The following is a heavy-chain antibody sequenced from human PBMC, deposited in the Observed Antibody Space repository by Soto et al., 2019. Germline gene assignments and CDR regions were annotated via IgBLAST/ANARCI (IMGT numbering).Heavy chain of an antibody. D-gene: IGHD2-21*02. J-gene: IGHJ4*02. Sequence: QVQLMQSGAEVKKPGASVKVSCKASVDTFTDYYIHWVRQAPGQGLEWMGTVNPSGGHTTYAQHFLGRVTMTRDTSTSTLYMELTSLTSDDTAIYYCARGGHVVVVTAALDYLCQGTLVTVSS. V-gene: IGHV1-46*01. CDR2: VNPSGGHT. CDR3: ARGGHVVVVTAALDY. CDR1: VDTFTDYY.